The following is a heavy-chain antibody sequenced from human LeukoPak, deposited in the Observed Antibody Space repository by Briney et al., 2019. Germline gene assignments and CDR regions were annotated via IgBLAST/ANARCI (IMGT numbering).Heavy chain of an antibody. V-gene: IGHV3-21*05. CDR2: IRGSRSGLGSGN. D-gene: IGHD7-27*01. J-gene: IGHJ4*02. CDR3: ARDDNWGFNY. CDR1: GFAFSDYS. Sequence: GGSLRLSCAASGFAFSDYSMNWVRQAPGKGLEWVANIRGSRSGLGSGNYYAGSVKGRFTISRDSLKNSLYLQMDSLRADDTAFYYCARDDNWGFNYWGQGALVTVSS.